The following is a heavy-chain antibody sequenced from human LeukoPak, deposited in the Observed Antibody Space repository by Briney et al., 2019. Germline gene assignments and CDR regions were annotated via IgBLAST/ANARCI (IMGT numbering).Heavy chain of an antibody. V-gene: IGHV4-30-4*08. CDR3: AREFLLGEYFDY. CDR2: IYYSGST. CDR1: GGSISSIDYY. D-gene: IGHD3-16*01. J-gene: IGHJ4*02. Sequence: SETLSLTCTVSGGSISSIDYYWSWIRQPPGKGLEWIGYIYYSGSTYYNPSLKSRVTISIDRSKNQFSLKLTSVTAADTAVYYCAREFLLGEYFDYWGQGTLVTVSS.